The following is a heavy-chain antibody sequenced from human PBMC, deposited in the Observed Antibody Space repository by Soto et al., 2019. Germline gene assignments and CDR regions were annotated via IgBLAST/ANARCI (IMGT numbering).Heavy chain of an antibody. Sequence: PSETLSLTCTVSGGSISSGGYYWSWIRQHPGKGLEWIGYIYYSGSTYYNPSLKSRVTISVDTSKNQFSLKLSSVTAADTAVYYCASMTTVTTGNWFDLWGQGTLVTVSS. CDR1: GGSISSGGYY. CDR3: ASMTTVTTGNWFDL. D-gene: IGHD4-4*01. J-gene: IGHJ5*02. CDR2: IYYSGST. V-gene: IGHV4-31*03.